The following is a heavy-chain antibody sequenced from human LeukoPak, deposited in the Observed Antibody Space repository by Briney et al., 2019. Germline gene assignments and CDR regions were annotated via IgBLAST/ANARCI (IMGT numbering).Heavy chain of an antibody. D-gene: IGHD5-18*01. V-gene: IGHV3-7*01. Sequence: GGSLRLSCAASGFTSGFTFSNYWRGWVRQAPGKGLEWVANIKEDGSAEFYVDSVKCRFTISRDNAKNSLYLQMNSLRAEDTAVYYCATSRDAPMETGGQGTLVTVSS. CDR1: GFTFSNYW. J-gene: IGHJ4*02. CDR3: ATSRDAPMET. CDR2: IKEDGSAE.